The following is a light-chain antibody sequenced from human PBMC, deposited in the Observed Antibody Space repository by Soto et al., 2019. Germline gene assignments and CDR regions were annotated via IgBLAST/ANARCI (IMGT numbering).Light chain of an antibody. Sequence: IQMTQSPSTLPASVGDRVTITCRASQAIRDDLAWYQHKPGKAPKLLIYAASSLQSGVPSRFSGSGSGTDFTLTISSLQPEDFATYYCLQDYIYPWTFGQGTKVDIK. CDR3: LQDYIYPWT. CDR2: AAS. J-gene: IGKJ1*01. V-gene: IGKV1-6*01. CDR1: QAIRDD.